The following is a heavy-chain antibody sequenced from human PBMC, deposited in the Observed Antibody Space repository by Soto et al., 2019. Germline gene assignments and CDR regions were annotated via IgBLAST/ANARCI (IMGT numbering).Heavy chain of an antibody. CDR3: ARRTSGYFGY. V-gene: IGHV3-23*03. D-gene: IGHD6-19*01. Sequence: EVQLLESGGGLVQTGGSLTLSCAASGFTFSDYTMTWVRQAPGKVLECISVILSDYNTYYAGSMRGRFTISRDNSKNTLYLEMNSLRAEDTAVYYCARRTSGYFGYWGQGALVTVSS. CDR1: GFTFSDYT. CDR2: ILSDYNT. J-gene: IGHJ4*02.